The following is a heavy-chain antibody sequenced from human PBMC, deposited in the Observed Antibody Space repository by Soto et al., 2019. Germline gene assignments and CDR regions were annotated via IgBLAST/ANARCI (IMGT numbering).Heavy chain of an antibody. D-gene: IGHD5-18*01. CDR3: AEDGYPYPYGLDV. Sequence: QSGGSLRLSCAASGFTFSNYAMNWVRQAPGKGLEWVSAVSGSVGGTYYADSAKARFTISRDNSKNSLYLQMNSLRAEDTAVYYCAEDGYPYPYGLDVWGQGTRVTVSS. V-gene: IGHV3-23*01. CDR1: GFTFSNYA. CDR2: VSGSVGGT. J-gene: IGHJ6*02.